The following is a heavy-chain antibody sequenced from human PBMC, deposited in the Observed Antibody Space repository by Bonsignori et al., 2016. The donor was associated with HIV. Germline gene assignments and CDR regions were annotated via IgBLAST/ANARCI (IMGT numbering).Heavy chain of an antibody. CDR2: VYDSGST. V-gene: IGHV4-59*01. Sequence: PGKGLEWIGYVYDSGSTNYNPSLKSRVTISVVTSKNQFSLKLRSVTAADTAVYYCARMEAYYYDNGGYLSGHWFDPWGQGTLVTVSS. CDR3: ARMEAYYYDNGGYLSGHWFDP. D-gene: IGHD3-22*01. J-gene: IGHJ5*02.